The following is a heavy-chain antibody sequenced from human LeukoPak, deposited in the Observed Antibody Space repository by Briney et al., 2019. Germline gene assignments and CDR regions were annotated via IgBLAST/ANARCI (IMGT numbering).Heavy chain of an antibody. CDR1: GGSITTSSYY. Sequence: SETLSLTCTVSGGSITTSSYYWGWIRQPPGKGLEWIGIIYYSGSTYYNPSLKGRVTISVDTSKNQFSLKLSSETAADTAVYYCARAFRARYFDLWGRGTLVTVSS. J-gene: IGHJ2*01. CDR3: ARAFRARYFDL. D-gene: IGHD2/OR15-2a*01. V-gene: IGHV4-39*01. CDR2: IYYSGST.